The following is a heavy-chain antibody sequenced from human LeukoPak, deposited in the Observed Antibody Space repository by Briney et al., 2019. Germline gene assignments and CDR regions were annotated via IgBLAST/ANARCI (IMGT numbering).Heavy chain of an antibody. V-gene: IGHV3-11*01. CDR2: ITNSGSDI. CDR3: ACPYRSRFDY. CDR1: GFSFSTSY. Sequence: GGSLRLSCAASGFSFSTSYMNWVRQAPGKGLEWISYITNSGSDIEYADSVKGRFTISWDNAKKSLYLEMNTLRAEDTAIYYCACPYRSRFDYWGQGTLVTVSS. D-gene: IGHD6-13*01. J-gene: IGHJ4*02.